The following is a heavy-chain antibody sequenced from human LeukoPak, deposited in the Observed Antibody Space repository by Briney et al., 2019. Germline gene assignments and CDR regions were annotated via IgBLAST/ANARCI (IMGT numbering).Heavy chain of an antibody. Sequence: GASVKVSCKASGYTFTGYYMHWVRQAPGQGLEWMGWINPNSGGTNYAQKFQGRVTMTRDTSVSTAYMELSSMRSDDTAVYYCARVGYDSSGYYDDLDYWGQGTLVTVSS. V-gene: IGHV1-2*02. J-gene: IGHJ4*02. CDR2: INPNSGGT. CDR3: ARVGYDSSGYYDDLDY. D-gene: IGHD3-22*01. CDR1: GYTFTGYY.